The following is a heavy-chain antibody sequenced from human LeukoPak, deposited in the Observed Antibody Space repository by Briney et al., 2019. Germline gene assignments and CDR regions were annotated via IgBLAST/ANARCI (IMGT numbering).Heavy chain of an antibody. Sequence: SETLSLTCTVSGGSISSSSYYWGWIRQPPGKGLEWIGSIYYSGSTYYNPSLKSRVTISVDTSKNQFSLKLSSVTAADTAVYYCARDHGSSSWYYYYYYMDVWGKGTTVTVSS. J-gene: IGHJ6*03. V-gene: IGHV4-39*07. CDR3: ARDHGSSSWYYYYYYMDV. CDR2: IYYSGST. D-gene: IGHD6-13*01. CDR1: GGSISSSSYY.